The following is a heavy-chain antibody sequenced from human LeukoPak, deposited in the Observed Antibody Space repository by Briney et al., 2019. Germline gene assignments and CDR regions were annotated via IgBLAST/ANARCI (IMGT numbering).Heavy chain of an antibody. CDR2: ISSSSSYI. CDR1: GFTFSSYS. Sequence: GGSLRLSCAASGFTFSSYSMNWVRQAPGKGLEWVSSISSSSSYIYYADSVKGRFTISRDNAKNSLYLQMNSLRAEDTAVYYCASRPPTATTKPPPFDYWGQGTLVTVSS. CDR3: ASRPPTATTKPPPFDY. J-gene: IGHJ4*02. V-gene: IGHV3-21*01. D-gene: IGHD4-17*01.